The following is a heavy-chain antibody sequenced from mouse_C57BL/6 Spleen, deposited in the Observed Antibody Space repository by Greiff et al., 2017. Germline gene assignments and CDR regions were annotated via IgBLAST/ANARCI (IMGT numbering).Heavy chain of an antibody. D-gene: IGHD2-5*01. CDR3: ARPSNPGYYYAMDY. Sequence: QVQLKQPGAELVRPGSSVKLSCKASGYTFTSYWMHWVKQRPIQGLEWIGNIDPSDSETHSNQKFKDKATLTVDKSSSTAYMQLSSLTSEDSAVYYCARPSNPGYYYAMDYWGQGTSVTVSS. J-gene: IGHJ4*01. CDR2: IDPSDSET. CDR1: GYTFTSYW. V-gene: IGHV1-52*01.